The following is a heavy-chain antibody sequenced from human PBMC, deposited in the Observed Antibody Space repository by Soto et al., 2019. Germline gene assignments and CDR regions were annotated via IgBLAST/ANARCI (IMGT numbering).Heavy chain of an antibody. V-gene: IGHV1-46*01. CDR3: ASTLASSGMAV. CDR2: IKPIDGST. CDR1: GYTFTSFS. Sequence: ASVKVSCKASGYTFTSFSIHWVRQAPGQGLEWMGIIKPIDGSTSYAQKFQGRVTMTRDTSTSTVYMELPSLRSEDTAVYYCASTLASSGMAVWGQRTTVPVSS. J-gene: IGHJ6*02. D-gene: IGHD6-13*01.